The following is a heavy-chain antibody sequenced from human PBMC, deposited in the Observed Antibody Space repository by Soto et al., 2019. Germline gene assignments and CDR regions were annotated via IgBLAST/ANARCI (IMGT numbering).Heavy chain of an antibody. CDR3: ASGIQLWLRRINNGYSG. V-gene: IGHV1-69*12. J-gene: IGHJ4*02. D-gene: IGHD5-18*01. CDR2: IIPMFGTA. Sequence: QVQLVQSGAEVKKPESSVKVSCKAPGGTFSTCAISCVRQAPGQGREWMGGIIPMFGTANYAQRFQDRVTITADESTNTVYMELSSLRPEDTAVYFCASGIQLWLRRINNGYSGWGQGTLVTVSS. CDR1: GGTFSTCA.